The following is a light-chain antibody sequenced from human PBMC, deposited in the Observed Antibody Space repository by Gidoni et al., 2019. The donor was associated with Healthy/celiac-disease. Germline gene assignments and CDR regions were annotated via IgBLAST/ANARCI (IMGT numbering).Light chain of an antibody. Sequence: DIQMSQSPSSLSASVGDRVTITCRASQSISSDLNWYQQKPGKAPKLLISAASSLQSGVHSRFSISGSAPAFTLTTSSLQPADFATYYCHQSYSTPPSFGQGTKVEIK. V-gene: IGKV1-39*01. CDR1: QSISSD. CDR2: AAS. CDR3: HQSYSTPPS. J-gene: IGKJ1*01.